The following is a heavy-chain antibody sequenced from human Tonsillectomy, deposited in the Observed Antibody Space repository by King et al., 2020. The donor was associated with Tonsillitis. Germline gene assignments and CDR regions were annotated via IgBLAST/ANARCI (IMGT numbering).Heavy chain of an antibody. J-gene: IGHJ2*01. V-gene: IGHV3-30*18. CDR1: GFTFSRYG. D-gene: IGHD6-19*01. Sequence: VQLVESGGGVVQPGRSLRLSCAASGFTFSRYGMHWVRQSPGEGLEWVAVIGNDGSVTYYADSVKGRCTLSRDNSENTRIMQMNSLRVEDTVVYYCAKEIKQVAGDWYFDLWGRGTLVIVSS. CDR3: AKEIKQVAGDWYFDL. CDR2: IGNDGSVT.